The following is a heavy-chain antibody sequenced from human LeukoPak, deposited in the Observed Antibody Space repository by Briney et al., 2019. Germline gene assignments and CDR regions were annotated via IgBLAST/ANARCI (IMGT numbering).Heavy chain of an antibody. J-gene: IGHJ4*02. V-gene: IGHV3-48*02. D-gene: IGHD2-2*01. CDR3: AFRPLGDCSSSTCYAFDY. Sequence: GGSLRLSCAVSGFTFSYYSMNWVRQAPGKGLEWVSYISSSGSTTYYADSVKGRFTVSRDNAKNSLYLQMNSLRDEDTAVYYCAFRPLGDCSSSTCYAFDYWGRGTLVTVSS. CDR2: ISSSGSTT. CDR1: GFTFSYYS.